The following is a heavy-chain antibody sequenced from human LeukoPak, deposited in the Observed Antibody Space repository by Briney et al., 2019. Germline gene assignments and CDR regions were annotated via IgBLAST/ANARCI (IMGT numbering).Heavy chain of an antibody. V-gene: IGHV4-59*01. D-gene: IGHD3-10*01. J-gene: IGHJ5*02. CDR1: GGSISSYY. Sequence: SETLSLTCTVSGGSISSYYWSWIRQPPGKGLEWIGYIYYSGSTNYNPSLKSRVTISVDTSKNQFSLKLSSVTAADTAVYYCARATGIWFDPWGQGTLVTASS. CDR2: IYYSGST. CDR3: ARATGIWFDP.